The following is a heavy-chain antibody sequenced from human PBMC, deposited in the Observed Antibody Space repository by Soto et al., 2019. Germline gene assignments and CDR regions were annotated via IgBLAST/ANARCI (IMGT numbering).Heavy chain of an antibody. CDR3: ARRAIMITFGGVISPGYFDY. J-gene: IGHJ4*02. CDR2: INHSGST. V-gene: IGHV4-34*01. D-gene: IGHD3-16*01. CDR1: GGSFSGYY. Sequence: SETLSLTCAVYGGSFSGYYWSWIRQPPGKGLEWIGEINHSGSTNYNPSLKSRVTISVDTSKNQFSLKLSSVTAAETAVYYCARRAIMITFGGVISPGYFDYWGQGTLVTVSS.